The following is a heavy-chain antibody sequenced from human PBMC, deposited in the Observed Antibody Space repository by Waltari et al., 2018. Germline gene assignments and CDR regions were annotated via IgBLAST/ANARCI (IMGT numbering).Heavy chain of an antibody. Sequence: QVQLQQWGAGLLKPSETLSLTCVVYGGSFTGYQWSWIRQSPGKGPQWVGRIDHSGTTDCNPSLGGRVTISMDRSNNHLSLKLTSVSAADTAVYYCTRGVRGYYSFYYMDVWDKGTMVTVSS. CDR3: TRGVRGYYSFYYMDV. CDR1: GGSFTGYQ. CDR2: IDHSGTT. V-gene: IGHV4-34*01. D-gene: IGHD3-3*01. J-gene: IGHJ6*03.